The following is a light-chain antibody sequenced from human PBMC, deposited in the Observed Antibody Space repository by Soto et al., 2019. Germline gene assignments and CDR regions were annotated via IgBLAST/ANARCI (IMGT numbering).Light chain of an antibody. CDR2: AAS. CDR3: QQADSFPLT. V-gene: IGKV1D-12*01. J-gene: IGKJ4*01. Sequence: DIQMTQSPSSVSASVGDRVIITCRASQDISSWLAWYQQKAGEAPKLLFFAASRLQSGVPSRFSGSVSGTDFTLTITNLQPEDGATYFCQQADSFPLTFGGGTKVEIK. CDR1: QDISSW.